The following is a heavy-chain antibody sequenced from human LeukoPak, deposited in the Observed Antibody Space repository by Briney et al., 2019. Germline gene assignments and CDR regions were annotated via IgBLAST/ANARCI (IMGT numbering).Heavy chain of an antibody. CDR1: GFTFSSYA. CDR3: AKDRSHSGCYDY. J-gene: IGHJ4*02. CDR2: ISGSGGST. V-gene: IGHV3-23*01. Sequence: GGSLRLSCAAPGFTFSSYAMSWVRQAPGKGLEWVSAISGSGGSTYYADSVKGRFTISRDNSKNTLYLQMNSLRAEDTAVYYCAKDRSHSGCYDYWGQGTLVTVSS. D-gene: IGHD6-19*01.